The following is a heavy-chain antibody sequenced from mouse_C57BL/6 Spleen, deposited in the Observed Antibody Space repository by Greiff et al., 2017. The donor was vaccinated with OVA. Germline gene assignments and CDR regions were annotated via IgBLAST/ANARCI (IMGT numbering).Heavy chain of an antibody. CDR1: GYTFTDHT. V-gene: IGHV1-78*01. D-gene: IGHD1-1*01. J-gene: IGHJ2*01. CDR3: ASGGYGSSYLYYFDY. Sequence: VQLQQSDAELVKPGASVKISCKVSGYTFTDHTIHWMKQRPEQGLEWLGYIYPRDGSTKYNEKFKGKATLTADKSSSTAYMQLNSLTSEDSAVYFCASGGYGSSYLYYFDYWGQGTTLTVSS. CDR2: IYPRDGST.